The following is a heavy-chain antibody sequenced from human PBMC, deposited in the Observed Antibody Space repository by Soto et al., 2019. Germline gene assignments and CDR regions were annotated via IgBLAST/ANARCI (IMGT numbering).Heavy chain of an antibody. CDR1: GGSISSSSYY. Sequence: SETLSLTCTVSGGSISSSSYYWGWIRHPPGKGLEWIGSIYYSGSTYYNPSLKSRVTISVDTSKNQFSLKLSSVTAADTAVYYCARESNVLWFGEGWFDPRGQGTLVTVS. D-gene: IGHD3-10*01. CDR2: IYYSGST. V-gene: IGHV4-39*01. J-gene: IGHJ5*02. CDR3: ARESNVLWFGEGWFDP.